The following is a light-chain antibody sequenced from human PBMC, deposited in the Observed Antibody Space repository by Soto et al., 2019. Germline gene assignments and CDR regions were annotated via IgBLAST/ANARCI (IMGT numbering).Light chain of an antibody. CDR3: QQLNSYPPWT. CDR1: QGISSY. Sequence: LTQSPATLSLSPGERATLSCRASQGISSYLAWYQQKPGKAPKLLIYAASTLQSGVPSRFSGSGSGTEFTLTISSLQPEDFATYYCQQLNSYPPWTFGQGTKVEIK. CDR2: AAS. J-gene: IGKJ1*01. V-gene: IGKV1-9*01.